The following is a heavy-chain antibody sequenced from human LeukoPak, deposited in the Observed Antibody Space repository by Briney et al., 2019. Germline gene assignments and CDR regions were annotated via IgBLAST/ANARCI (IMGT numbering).Heavy chain of an antibody. Sequence: YYADSVKGRFSVSRDNSKNILYLQMDSLRADDSALYYCAKDANYYDSSGYLIPFDYLGQGTLVTVSS. D-gene: IGHD3-22*01. CDR3: AKDANYYDSSGYLIPFDY. V-gene: IGHV3-33*06. J-gene: IGHJ4*02.